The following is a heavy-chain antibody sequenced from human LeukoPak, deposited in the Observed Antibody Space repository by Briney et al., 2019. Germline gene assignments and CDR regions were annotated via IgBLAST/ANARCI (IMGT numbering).Heavy chain of an antibody. CDR2: ISYDGSNK. CDR3: TKGGGIAAAIFDY. D-gene: IGHD6-13*01. Sequence: GGSLRLSCAASGFTFSSYGMHWVRRAPGKGLEWVAVISYDGSNKYYADSVKGRFTISRDNSKNTLYLQMNSLRAEDTAVYYCTKGGGIAAAIFDYWGQGTLVTVSS. CDR1: GFTFSSYG. J-gene: IGHJ4*02. V-gene: IGHV3-30*18.